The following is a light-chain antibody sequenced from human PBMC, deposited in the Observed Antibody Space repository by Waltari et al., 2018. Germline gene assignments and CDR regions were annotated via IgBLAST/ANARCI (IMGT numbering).Light chain of an antibody. J-gene: IGLJ1*01. V-gene: IGLV3-21*03. CDR3: QVWEGSSDHYV. Sequence: SYVLTQPASVSVAPGKTARITCEGNNIGGKTVHWYQLRPGQAPVLVVHDDSDRPSGNPERFSGSNSGNTATLTISGVEVGDDGDYYGQVWEGSSDHYVFGTGTAVSV. CDR1: NIGGKT. CDR2: DDS.